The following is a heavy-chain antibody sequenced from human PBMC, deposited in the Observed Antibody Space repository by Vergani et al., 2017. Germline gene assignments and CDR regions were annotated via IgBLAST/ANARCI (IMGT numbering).Heavy chain of an antibody. CDR3: ARGRFLEWLGAFDI. CDR1: GFTVSTNY. J-gene: IGHJ3*02. D-gene: IGHD3-3*01. CDR2: IYSGGST. V-gene: IGHV3-53*04. Sequence: EVQLVESGGGLVQPRGSLRLPCAASGFTVSTNYMSWVRQAPGGGREWVSVIYSGGSTYYADSGKGRFTISRHNSKNTLYLQMNSLRAEDTAVYYCARGRFLEWLGAFDIWGQGTMVTVSS.